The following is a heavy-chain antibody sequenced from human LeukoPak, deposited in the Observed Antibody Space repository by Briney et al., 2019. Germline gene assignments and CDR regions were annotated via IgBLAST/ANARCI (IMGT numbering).Heavy chain of an antibody. CDR1: GFTFSSYG. CDR2: IWYDGSNK. Sequence: GGSLRLSCAASGFTFSSYGMHWVRQAPGKGLEGVAVIWYDGSNKYYADSVKGRFTISRDNAKNSLSLQMNSLRAEDTAVYYCARGSSSGWRADYWGQGTLVTVSS. V-gene: IGHV3-33*01. J-gene: IGHJ4*02. D-gene: IGHD6-19*01. CDR3: ARGSSSGWRADY.